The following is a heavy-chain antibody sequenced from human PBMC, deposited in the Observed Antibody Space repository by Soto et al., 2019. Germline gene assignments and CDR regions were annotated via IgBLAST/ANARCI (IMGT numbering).Heavy chain of an antibody. Sequence: GGSLRLSCGVSGFTFGSFWMGWVRQAPGKGLEWVANINQDGSEKYYVDSVKGRFAISRDNPRNSLYLQMDSLRVEDTAVYFCARQIRGLTPNWFDPWGQGTLVTVSS. CDR1: GFTFGSFW. V-gene: IGHV3-7*01. CDR3: ARQIRGLTPNWFDP. CDR2: INQDGSEK. J-gene: IGHJ5*02.